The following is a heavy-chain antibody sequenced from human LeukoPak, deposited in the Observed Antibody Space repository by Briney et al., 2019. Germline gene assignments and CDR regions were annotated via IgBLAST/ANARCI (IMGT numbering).Heavy chain of an antibody. CDR3: ARANIAVTGAFDY. D-gene: IGHD6-19*01. J-gene: IGHJ4*02. V-gene: IGHV7-4-1*02. CDR1: GYTFSTYS. CDR2: INTNTGNP. Sequence: ASVKVSCKASGYTFSTYSINWVRQAPGQGLEWMGWINTNTGNPTYAQGFAGRFVLSLDTSVSTAYLQISSLKAEDTAIYYCARANIAVTGAFDYWGQGTLVTVSS.